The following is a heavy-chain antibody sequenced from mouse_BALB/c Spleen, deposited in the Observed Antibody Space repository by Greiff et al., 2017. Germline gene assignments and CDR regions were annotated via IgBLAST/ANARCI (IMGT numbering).Heavy chain of an antibody. CDR1: GFTFSSYA. D-gene: IGHD1-2*01. Sequence: GESGGGLVKPGGSLKLSCAASGFTFSSYAMSWVRQTPEKRLEWVASISSGGSTYYPDSVKGRFTISRDNARNILYLQMSSLRSEDTAMYYCARFHFAMDYWGQGTSVTVSS. CDR3: ARFHFAMDY. V-gene: IGHV5-6-5*01. J-gene: IGHJ4*01. CDR2: ISSGGST.